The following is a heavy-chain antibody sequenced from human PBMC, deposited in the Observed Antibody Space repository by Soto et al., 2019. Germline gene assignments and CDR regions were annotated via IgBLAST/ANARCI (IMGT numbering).Heavy chain of an antibody. CDR2: IIPIFGTA. V-gene: IGHV1-69*13. J-gene: IGHJ4*02. D-gene: IGHD4-17*01. Sequence: SVKVSCKASGGTFSSYAISWVRQSPGQGLEWMGGIIPIFGTANYAQKFQGRVTITADESTSTAYMELSSLRSEDTAVYYCARAKMTTVANFDYWGQGTLVTVSS. CDR1: GGTFSSYA. CDR3: ARAKMTTVANFDY.